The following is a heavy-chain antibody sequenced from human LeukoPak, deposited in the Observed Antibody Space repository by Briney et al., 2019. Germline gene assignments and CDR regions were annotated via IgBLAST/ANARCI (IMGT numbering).Heavy chain of an antibody. D-gene: IGHD4-17*01. V-gene: IGHV1-69*06. CDR2: IIPIFGTA. Sequence: GASVKVSCKASGGTFSSYAISWVRQAPGQGLEWMGGIIPIFGTANYAQKFQGRVTITADKSTSTAYMELSSLRSEDTAVYYCARRGGALRHLYYFDYWGQGTLVTVSS. J-gene: IGHJ4*02. CDR3: ARRGGALRHLYYFDY. CDR1: GGTFSSYA.